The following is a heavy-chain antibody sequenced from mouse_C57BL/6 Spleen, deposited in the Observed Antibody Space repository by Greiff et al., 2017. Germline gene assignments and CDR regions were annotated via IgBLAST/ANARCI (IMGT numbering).Heavy chain of an antibody. CDR3: ARKSIDSSGYDYAMDY. CDR1: GYTFTSYW. Sequence: QVQLQQPGAELVKPGASVKLSCKASGYTFTSYWMHWVKQRPGRGLEWIGRIDPNSGGTKYNEKFKSKATPTVDKPSSTAYMQLSSLTSEDSAVYYCARKSIDSSGYDYAMDYWGQGTSVTVSS. CDR2: IDPNSGGT. V-gene: IGHV1-72*01. D-gene: IGHD3-2*02. J-gene: IGHJ4*01.